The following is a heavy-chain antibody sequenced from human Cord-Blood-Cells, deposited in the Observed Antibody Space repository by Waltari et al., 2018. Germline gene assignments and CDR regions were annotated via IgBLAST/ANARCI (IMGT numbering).Heavy chain of an antibody. D-gene: IGHD1-26*01. J-gene: IGHJ4*02. V-gene: IGHV1-2*02. Sequence: QFQLVQAGDEVKKPGASVKVSCKATGYTLNRYYMHWVRQPPGQGLEWMGWINPNRRSTSNAQKFQGMVPTTRETAISKAYVELSRLRSDDTAVYYCERDSVRYFTSCGYSGQGSLFTVSS. CDR3: ERDSVRYFTSCGY. CDR1: GYTLNRYY. CDR2: INPNRRST.